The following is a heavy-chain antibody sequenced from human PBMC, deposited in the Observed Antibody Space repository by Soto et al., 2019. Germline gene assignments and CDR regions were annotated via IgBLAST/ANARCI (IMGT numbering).Heavy chain of an antibody. CDR2: ISYDGSNK. CDR1: GFTFSSYG. V-gene: IGHV3-30*18. J-gene: IGHJ4*02. Sequence: GGSLRLSCAASGFTFSSYGMHWVCQAPGTGLEWVAVISYDGSNKYYADSVKGRFTISRDNSKNMLYLQMNSLRAEDTAVYYCAKDSDRSSWYGGDFDYWGQGTLVTVSS. CDR3: AKDSDRSSWYGGDFDY. D-gene: IGHD6-13*01.